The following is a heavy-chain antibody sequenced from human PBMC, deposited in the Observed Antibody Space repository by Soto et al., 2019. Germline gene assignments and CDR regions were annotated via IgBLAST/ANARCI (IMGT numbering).Heavy chain of an antibody. CDR2: IIPIFGTA. Sequence: QVQLVQSGAEVKKPGSSVKVSCKASGGTVSSYAISWVRQAPGQGLEWMGGIIPIFGTADYAQKFQGRVTITADEPPSTAYKELSSLRSEDTAVYYCARSGARPGDYYYGMDVWGQGTTVTVSS. D-gene: IGHD3-10*01. V-gene: IGHV1-69*12. CDR3: ARSGARPGDYYYGMDV. J-gene: IGHJ6*02. CDR1: GGTVSSYA.